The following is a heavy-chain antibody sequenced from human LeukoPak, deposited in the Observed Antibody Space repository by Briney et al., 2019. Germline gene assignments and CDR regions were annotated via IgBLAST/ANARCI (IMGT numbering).Heavy chain of an antibody. V-gene: IGHV3-23*01. CDR1: GFIFNNYG. CDR3: AKGSSGYFADL. D-gene: IGHD3-22*01. CDR2: ISNDGGGT. J-gene: IGHJ5*02. Sequence: GGSLRLSCAASGFIFNNYGLIWVRQAPGKGLEWFSAISNDGGGTQYADFVKGRFTISRDNSKHTLFLQMNSLRAEDTALYYCAKGSSGYFADLWGQGTLVTVSS.